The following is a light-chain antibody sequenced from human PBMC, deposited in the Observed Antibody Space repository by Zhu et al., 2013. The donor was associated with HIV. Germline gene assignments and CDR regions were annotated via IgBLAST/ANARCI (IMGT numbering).Light chain of an antibody. CDR3: AAWDDSLSGVD. V-gene: IGLV1-47*01. CDR1: SSNIGSNY. J-gene: IGLJ2*01. CDR2: RNN. Sequence: QSVLTQPPSASGTPGQRVTISCSGSSSNIGSNYVYWYQQLPGTAPKLLIYRNNQRPSGVPDRFSGSKSGTSASLAISGLRSEDEADYYCAAWDDSLSGVDFGGG.